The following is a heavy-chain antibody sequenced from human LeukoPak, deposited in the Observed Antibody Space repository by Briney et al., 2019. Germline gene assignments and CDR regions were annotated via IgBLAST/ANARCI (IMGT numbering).Heavy chain of an antibody. CDR2: ISSSDNTI. J-gene: IGHJ5*02. CDR3: ARGFYTYDQ. D-gene: IGHD5-24*01. V-gene: IGHV3-11*04. CDR1: GFTFSDYY. Sequence: GGSLRLSCAASGFTFSDYYMSWIRQAPGKGLEWVSSISSSDNTIYYTDSVKGRFAISGDNAKNSLYLQMKSLRAEDTAVYYCARGFYTYDQWGQGTLVTVSS.